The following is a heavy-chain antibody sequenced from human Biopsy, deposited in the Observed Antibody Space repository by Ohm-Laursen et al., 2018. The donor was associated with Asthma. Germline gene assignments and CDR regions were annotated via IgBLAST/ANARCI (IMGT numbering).Heavy chain of an antibody. Sequence: SLRLSCAASGFTFDDYAMHWVRQAPGKGLEWVSGVSWNSGSIDYADSVKGRSTISRDNAKNSLYPQMNSLRGADTALYYCVKDIRLQLWGFDSWGQGTLVTVSS. D-gene: IGHD6-13*01. CDR2: VSWNSGSI. CDR1: GFTFDDYA. V-gene: IGHV3-9*01. J-gene: IGHJ4*02. CDR3: VKDIRLQLWGFDS.